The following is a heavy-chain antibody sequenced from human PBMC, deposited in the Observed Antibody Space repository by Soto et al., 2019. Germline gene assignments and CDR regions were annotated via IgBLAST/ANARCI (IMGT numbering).Heavy chain of an antibody. CDR2: IIPILGIA. CDR1: GGTFSSYT. V-gene: IGHV1-69*02. CDR3: ARGPPVEDSGYPLGAFDI. Sequence: QVQLVQSGAEVKKPGSSVKVSCKASGGTFSSYTISWVRQAPGQGLEWMGRIIPILGIANYAQKFKGRVTMTADKSTSTAYMEPSSLSSEDTAVYYCARGPPVEDSGYPLGAFDIWGQGTMVTVSS. D-gene: IGHD5-12*01. J-gene: IGHJ3*02.